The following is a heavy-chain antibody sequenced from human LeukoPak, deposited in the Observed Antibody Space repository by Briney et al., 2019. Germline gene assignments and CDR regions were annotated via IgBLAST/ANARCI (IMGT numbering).Heavy chain of an antibody. CDR3: ARAVSGMLYSHRAYYFDY. CDR2: IYSGGST. J-gene: IGHJ4*02. V-gene: IGHV3-53*01. CDR1: GFTVSSNY. D-gene: IGHD2-8*01. Sequence: GGSLRLSCAASGFTVSSNYTSWVRQAPGKGLEWVSVIYSGGSTYYADSVKGRFTISRDNSKNTLYLQMNSLRAEDTAVYYCARAVSGMLYSHRAYYFDYWGQGTLVTVSS.